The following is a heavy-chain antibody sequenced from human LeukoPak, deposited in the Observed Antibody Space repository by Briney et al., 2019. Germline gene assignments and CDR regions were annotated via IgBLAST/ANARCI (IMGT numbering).Heavy chain of an antibody. CDR2: INTNTGNP. CDR3: ARGVVGIAAAGHFDY. CDR1: GYTFTSYA. V-gene: IGHV7-4-1*02. Sequence: ASVKVSCKASGYTFTSYAMNWVRQAPGQGLEWMGWINTNTGNPTYAQGFTGRFVFSLDTSVSTAYLQISSLKAEDTAVYYCARGVVGIAAAGHFDYWGQGTLVTVSS. D-gene: IGHD6-13*01. J-gene: IGHJ4*02.